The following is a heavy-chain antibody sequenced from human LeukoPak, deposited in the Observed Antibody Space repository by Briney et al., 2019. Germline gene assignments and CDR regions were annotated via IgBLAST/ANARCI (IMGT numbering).Heavy chain of an antibody. J-gene: IGHJ4*02. Sequence: SVKVSCKAFGGSFSSEAISWVRQAPGQGLEWMGGIIPIFGTANHAQKFQGRVTITTDESTSTAYMEVSSLRSEDTAVYYCGRKAGDCGGGSCYSIDYWGQGTLVTISS. D-gene: IGHD2-15*01. CDR3: GRKAGDCGGGSCYSIDY. V-gene: IGHV1-69*05. CDR1: GGSFSSEA. CDR2: IIPIFGTA.